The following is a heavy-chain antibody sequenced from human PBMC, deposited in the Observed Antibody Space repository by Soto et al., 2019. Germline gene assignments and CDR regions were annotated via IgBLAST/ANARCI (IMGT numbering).Heavy chain of an antibody. CDR3: ARRDRSGYSYWLDT. CDR2: ISYSGST. J-gene: IGHJ5*02. V-gene: IGHV4-31*03. D-gene: IGHD3-22*01. CDR1: GGSISDGYY. Sequence: TLSLTCTVSGGSISDGYYWSWIRQHPGKGLEWIGSISYSGSTSYNPSLKSRLTISVDRSKSQFSLNLSSVTAADTAVYYCARRDRSGYSYWLDTWGQGTLVTVSS.